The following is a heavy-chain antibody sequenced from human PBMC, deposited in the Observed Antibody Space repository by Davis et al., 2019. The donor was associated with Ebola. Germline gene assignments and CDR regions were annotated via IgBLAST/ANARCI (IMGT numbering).Heavy chain of an antibody. V-gene: IGHV3-23*01. CDR3: GGAWD. Sequence: GESLKISCAASGFMFSKYAMSWVRQAPGKGLEWVSGISGTAGSTSSADSLRGRFTISSDNSRNTLYLQMNNLRAEDTALYYCGGAWDWGQGTLVTVSS. CDR1: GFMFSKYA. D-gene: IGHD1-26*01. J-gene: IGHJ4*02. CDR2: ISGTAGST.